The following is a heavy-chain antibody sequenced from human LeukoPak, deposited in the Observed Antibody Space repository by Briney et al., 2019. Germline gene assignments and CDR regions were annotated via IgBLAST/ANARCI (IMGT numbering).Heavy chain of an antibody. Sequence: GRSLRLSCAASGFTLSSYWMSWVRQAPGKGLGGVAVISYDGSNKYYADSVKGRLTISRDNSKNTLYLQMNSLRAEDTAVYYCAKDRYGSGLYYYYGMDVWGQGTTVTVSS. J-gene: IGHJ6*02. CDR3: AKDRYGSGLYYYYGMDV. CDR2: ISYDGSNK. D-gene: IGHD3-10*01. CDR1: GFTLSSYW. V-gene: IGHV3-30*18.